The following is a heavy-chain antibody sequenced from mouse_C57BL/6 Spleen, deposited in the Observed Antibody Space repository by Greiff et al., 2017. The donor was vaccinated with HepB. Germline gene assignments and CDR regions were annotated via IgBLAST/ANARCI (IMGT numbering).Heavy chain of an antibody. CDR1: GYTFTSYD. D-gene: IGHD2-5*01. CDR2: IYPRDGST. V-gene: IGHV1-85*01. CDR3: TRGYSNYMAWFAY. J-gene: IGHJ3*01. Sequence: VHLVESGPELVKPGASVKLSCKASGYTFTSYDINWVKQRPGQGLEWIGWIYPRDGSTKYNEKFKGKATLTVDTSSSTAYMRLHSLTSEDSAVYICTRGYSNYMAWFAYWGQGTLVTVSA.